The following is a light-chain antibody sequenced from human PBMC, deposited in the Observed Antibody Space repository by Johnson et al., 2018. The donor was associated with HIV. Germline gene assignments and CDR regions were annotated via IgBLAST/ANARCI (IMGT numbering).Light chain of an antibody. V-gene: IGLV1-51*01. J-gene: IGLJ1*01. Sequence: VLTQPPSVSAATGQKVTISCSGSSSNIGNNYVSWYQQLPGTAPKLLIYDNNKRPSGIPDRFSGSTSGPSATLGITGLQTGEEADYYCGTWDSSLSAWVFGTGTKVTVL. CDR3: GTWDSSLSAWV. CDR2: DNN. CDR1: SSNIGNNY.